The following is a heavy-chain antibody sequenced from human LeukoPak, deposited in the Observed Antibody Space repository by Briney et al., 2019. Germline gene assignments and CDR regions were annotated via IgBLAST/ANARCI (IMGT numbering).Heavy chain of an antibody. CDR1: GGSFSGYY. CDR3: AKDEGY. J-gene: IGHJ4*02. V-gene: IGHV3-23*01. Sequence: ETLSLTCAVYGGSFSGYYWSWIRRAPGKGLEWVSTISGGGGSTYYADSVKGRFTISRDNSENTFYLQMTSLSAEDTAIYYCAKDEGYWGQGTLVTVSS. CDR2: ISGGGGST.